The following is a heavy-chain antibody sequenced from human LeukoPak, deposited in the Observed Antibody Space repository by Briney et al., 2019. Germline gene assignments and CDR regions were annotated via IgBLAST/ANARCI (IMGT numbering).Heavy chain of an antibody. CDR3: ATLDYGDYVLDY. V-gene: IGHV4-59*01. D-gene: IGHD4-17*01. J-gene: IGHJ4*02. Sequence: SETLSLTCTVSGGSISSYYWSWIRQPPGKGLEWIGYIYYSGSTNYNPSLKSRVTISVDTSKNQFSLKQSSVTAADTAVYYCATLDYGDYVLDYWGQGTLVTVSS. CDR1: GGSISSYY. CDR2: IYYSGST.